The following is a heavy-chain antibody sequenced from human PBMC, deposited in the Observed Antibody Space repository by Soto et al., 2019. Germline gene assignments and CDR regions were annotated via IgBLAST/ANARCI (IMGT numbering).Heavy chain of an antibody. Sequence: SETLSLTCTVSGGSISSGGYYWGWIRQPPGKGLEWIGRIYYSGSTYYNPSLKSRVTISVDTSKNQFSLKLSSVTAADTAVYYCARHYPLKRYGMDVWGQGTTVTVSS. D-gene: IGHD3-16*02. V-gene: IGHV4-39*01. J-gene: IGHJ6*02. CDR2: IYYSGST. CDR3: ARHYPLKRYGMDV. CDR1: GGSISSGGYY.